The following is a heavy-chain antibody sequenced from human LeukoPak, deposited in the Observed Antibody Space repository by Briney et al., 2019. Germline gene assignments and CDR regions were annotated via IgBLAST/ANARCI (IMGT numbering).Heavy chain of an antibody. J-gene: IGHJ4*02. Sequence: GGSLRLSCAAPGFTFSKYGIHWVRQAPGKGLEWVAVIWYDGRTKYYADSVRGRFTISRDNSKNTLYLQMHRLRAEDTAVYYCARDFEYSSSTGVYWGQGTLVTVSS. V-gene: IGHV3-33*01. CDR1: GFTFSKYG. CDR2: IWYDGRTK. CDR3: ARDFEYSSSTGVY. D-gene: IGHD5-12*01.